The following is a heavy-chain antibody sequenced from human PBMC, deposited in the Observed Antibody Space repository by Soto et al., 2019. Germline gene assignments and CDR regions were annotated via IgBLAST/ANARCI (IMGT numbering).Heavy chain of an antibody. V-gene: IGHV4-59*01. CDR1: GGSISSYY. J-gene: IGHJ5*02. CDR2: IYYSGST. Sequence: SETLSLTCTVSGGSISSYYWSWIRQPPGKGLEWIGYIYYSGSTNYNPSLKSRVTISVDTSKNQFSLKLSSVTAADTAVYYCARVVIGYGDYGARFDPWGQGTLVTVSS. D-gene: IGHD4-17*01. CDR3: ARVVIGYGDYGARFDP.